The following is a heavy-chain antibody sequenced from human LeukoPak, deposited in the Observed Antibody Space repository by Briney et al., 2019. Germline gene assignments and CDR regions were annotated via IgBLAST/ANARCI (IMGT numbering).Heavy chain of an antibody. V-gene: IGHV1-69*06. CDR1: GYTVTNYD. J-gene: IGHJ2*01. CDR3: ARDPLMTTVVADWYFDL. D-gene: IGHD4-23*01. CDR2: IIPIFGTA. Sequence: SVKVSCKTSGYTVTNYDINWVRQATGQGLEWMGGIIPIFGTANYAQKFQGRVTITADKSTSTAYMELSSLRSEDTAVYYCARDPLMTTVVADWYFDLWGRGTLVTVSS.